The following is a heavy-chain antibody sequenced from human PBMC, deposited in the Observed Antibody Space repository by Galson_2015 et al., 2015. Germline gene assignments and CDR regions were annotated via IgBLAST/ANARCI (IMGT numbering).Heavy chain of an antibody. CDR3: AHKILEQWHPFQYYYYYMDV. Sequence: PALVKPTQTLTLTCTFSGFSLSTSGVGVGWIRQPPGKALEWLALIYWNDDKRYSPSLKSRLTITKDTSKNQVVLTMTNMDPVDTATYYCAHKILEQWHPFQYYYYYMDVWGKGTTVTVSS. D-gene: IGHD6-19*01. J-gene: IGHJ6*03. CDR1: GFSLSTSGVG. CDR2: IYWNDDK. V-gene: IGHV2-5*01.